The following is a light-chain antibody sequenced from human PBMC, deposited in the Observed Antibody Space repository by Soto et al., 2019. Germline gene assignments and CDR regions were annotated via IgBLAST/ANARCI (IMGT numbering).Light chain of an antibody. CDR3: QQYNSGCT. Sequence: DIQMTQSPSTLSASVGDRVTITCRASQSISSWLAWYQQKPGKAPKLLIYDASSLESGVPSRFSGSGSGTEFTLTISSLQPDDFATYYCQQYNSGCTFGQGTKLEIK. CDR1: QSISSW. J-gene: IGKJ2*02. V-gene: IGKV1-5*01. CDR2: DAS.